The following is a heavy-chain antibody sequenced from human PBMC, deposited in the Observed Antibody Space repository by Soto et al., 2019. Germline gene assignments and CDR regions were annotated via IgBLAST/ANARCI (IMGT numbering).Heavy chain of an antibody. V-gene: IGHV5-51*01. CDR3: ARHQENSGPLLTDEYYYYYMDV. Sequence: GGALKISCKGFGYSFSSFWVGWVGQMPGERLEGEGVIYPCDSDTRYSPSFQGQVTISADKSISTAYLQWSSLKASDTAMYYCARHQENSGPLLTDEYYYYYMDVRAKGTTVTVSS. J-gene: IGHJ6*03. CDR2: IYPCDSDT. CDR1: GYSFSSFW. D-gene: IGHD1-26*01.